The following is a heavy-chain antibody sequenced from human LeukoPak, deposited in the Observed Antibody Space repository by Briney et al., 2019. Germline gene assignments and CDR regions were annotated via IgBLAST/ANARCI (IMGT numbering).Heavy chain of an antibody. CDR2: ISGSGGAT. CDR1: GFTFNTYG. J-gene: IGHJ4*02. D-gene: IGHD3-10*01. CDR3: ARGGVDYYGSGTYYLMYYFDY. Sequence: GGSLRLSCAASGFTFNTYGMSWVRQAPGKWLEWVSGISGSGGATYYADSVKGRFTISRDDPHNTLYLQMNSLRAEDTAVYFCARGGVDYYGSGTYYLMYYFDYWGQGALVTVSS. V-gene: IGHV3-23*01.